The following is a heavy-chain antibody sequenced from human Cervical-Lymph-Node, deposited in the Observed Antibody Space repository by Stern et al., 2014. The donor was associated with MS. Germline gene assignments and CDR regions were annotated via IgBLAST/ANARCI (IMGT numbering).Heavy chain of an antibody. V-gene: IGHV4-59*01. CDR3: ARGKDNIILYGMDV. J-gene: IGHJ6*02. CDR2: ISYTGSV. CDR1: GGSISGSY. D-gene: IGHD1-1*01. Sequence: QLQLQESGPGLVKPSETLSLTCAVSGGSISGSYWRWVRQPPGKGLEWVGYISYTGSVKYTPTLESRVTISVDTFSNQFSLKLTSVTAADTALYYCARGKDNIILYGMDVWGQGTTVTVSS.